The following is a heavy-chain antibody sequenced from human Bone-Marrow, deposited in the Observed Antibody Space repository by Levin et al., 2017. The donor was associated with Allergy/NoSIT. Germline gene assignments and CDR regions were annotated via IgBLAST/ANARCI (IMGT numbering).Heavy chain of an antibody. CDR2: IYSGGST. CDR1: GFTVSSNY. D-gene: IGHD3-3*01. V-gene: IGHV3-53*01. J-gene: IGHJ4*02. CDR3: ARGKWRGFLDY. Sequence: GGSLRLSCAASGFTVSSNYMSWVRQAPGKGLEWVSVIYSGGSTYYADTVKGRFTISRDNSKNTQYLQMNSLRAEDTAVYYCARGKWRGFLDYWGQGTLVTVSS.